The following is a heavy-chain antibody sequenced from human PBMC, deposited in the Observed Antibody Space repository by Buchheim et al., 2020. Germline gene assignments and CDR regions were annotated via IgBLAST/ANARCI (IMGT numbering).Heavy chain of an antibody. D-gene: IGHD4-23*01. J-gene: IGHJ4*02. V-gene: IGHV1-46*01. CDR3: ARDFYGGNCFDY. Sequence: QVQLVQSGAEVKKPGASVRVSCKASGYTFTKYYIHWVRQAPGQGLEWMGIINPSSGSTDYAQEFQGRVTMTADTSMSTAYMRLRSLEYEDTDLFYCARDFYGGNCFDYWGQGTL. CDR2: INPSSGST. CDR1: GYTFTKYY.